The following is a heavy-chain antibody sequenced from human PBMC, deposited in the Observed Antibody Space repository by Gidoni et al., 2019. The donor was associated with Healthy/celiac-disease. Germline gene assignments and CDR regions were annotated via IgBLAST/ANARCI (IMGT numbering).Heavy chain of an antibody. CDR2: ISWNSGSI. CDR3: AKTKRGYSYGPPDY. Sequence: EVQLVESGGGLVQPGRSLRLSCAASGFTFDDYAMHLVRQAPGKGLEWVSGISWNSGSIGYADSVKGRFTISRDNAKNSLYLQMNSLRAEDTALYYCAKTKRGYSYGPPDYWGQGTLVTVSS. J-gene: IGHJ4*02. V-gene: IGHV3-9*01. CDR1: GFTFDDYA. D-gene: IGHD5-18*01.